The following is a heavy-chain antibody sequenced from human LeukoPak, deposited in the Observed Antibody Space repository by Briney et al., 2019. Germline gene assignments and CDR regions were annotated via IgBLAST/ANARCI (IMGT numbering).Heavy chain of an antibody. J-gene: IGHJ4*02. D-gene: IGHD4-17*01. Sequence: SETLSLTCTVSGGSISSYYWSWIRQPPGKGLEWIGEINHSGSANYNPSLKSRVTISLDTSKNQFSLKLSSVTAADTAVYYCARGQGTVTTHWGQGTLVTVSS. V-gene: IGHV4-34*01. CDR2: INHSGSA. CDR1: GGSISSYY. CDR3: ARGQGTVTTH.